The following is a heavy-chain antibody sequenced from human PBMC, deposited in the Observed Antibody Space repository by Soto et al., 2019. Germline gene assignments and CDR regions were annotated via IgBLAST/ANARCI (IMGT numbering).Heavy chain of an antibody. V-gene: IGHV4-31*03. D-gene: IGHD2-2*02. Sequence: SETLSLTCTVSGGSISSGGYYWSWIRQHPGKGLEWIGYIYYSGSTYYSPSLKSRVTISVDTSKNQFSLKLSSVTAADTAVYYCAREPAIYGMDVWGQGTTVTVSS. CDR2: IYYSGST. CDR1: GGSISSGGYY. CDR3: AREPAIYGMDV. J-gene: IGHJ6*02.